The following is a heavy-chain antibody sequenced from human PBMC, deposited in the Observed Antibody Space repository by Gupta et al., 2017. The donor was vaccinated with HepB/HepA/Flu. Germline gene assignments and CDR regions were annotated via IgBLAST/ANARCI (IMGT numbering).Heavy chain of an antibody. CDR1: GYTFTSYY. V-gene: IGHV1-46*01. D-gene: IGHD6-13*01. CDR3: AREPFGAAAGTRMLDY. CDR2: INPSGGST. J-gene: IGHJ4*02. Sequence: QVQLVQSGAEVKKPGASVKVSCKASGYTFTSYYMHWVRQPPGQGLEWMGIINPSGGSTSYAQKFQGRVTMTRDTSTSTVYMELSSLRSEDTAVYYCAREPFGAAAGTRMLDYWGQGTLVTVSS.